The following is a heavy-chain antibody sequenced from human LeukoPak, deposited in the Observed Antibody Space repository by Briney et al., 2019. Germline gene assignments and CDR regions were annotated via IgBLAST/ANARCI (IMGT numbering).Heavy chain of an antibody. CDR2: INPDGRDT. Sequence: GGSLRLSCVVSGFTFNRCWMNWVRQAPGKGLEWVAHINPDGRDTYYVDSVKGRFTISRDNAQNSMYLQMNSLRAEDTAVYYCAKVAGYCSSTSCYTRNYYYGMDVWGQGTTVTVSS. CDR3: AKVAGYCSSTSCYTRNYYYGMDV. D-gene: IGHD2-2*02. J-gene: IGHJ6*02. V-gene: IGHV3-7*01. CDR1: GFTFNRCW.